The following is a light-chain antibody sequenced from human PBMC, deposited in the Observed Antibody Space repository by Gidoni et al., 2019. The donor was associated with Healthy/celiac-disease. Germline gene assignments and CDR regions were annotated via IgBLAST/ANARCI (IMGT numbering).Light chain of an antibody. CDR1: QSVSSSY. V-gene: IGKV3-20*01. J-gene: IGKJ1*01. CDR3: QQYGSSPWT. CDR2: GSS. Sequence: DMVLTQSPGTLSLSPGERATLSCRASQSVSSSYLAWYQKKPGQAPRLLIYGSSSRATGIPGMFSGSGSGTDFTLTISRLEPEDFAVYYCQQYGSSPWTFGQGTKVEIK.